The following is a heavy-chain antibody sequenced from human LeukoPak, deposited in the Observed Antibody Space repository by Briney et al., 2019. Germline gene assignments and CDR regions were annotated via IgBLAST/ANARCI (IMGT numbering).Heavy chain of an antibody. Sequence: PSETLSLTCTVSGGSFSSGTYYWSWIRQPPGKGLEWIGYIYYSGSTNYNPSLKSRVTISVDTSKNQFSLKLSSVTAADTAVYYCARAGDSSGYYYADFDYWGQGTLVTVSS. D-gene: IGHD3-22*01. CDR3: ARAGDSSGYYYADFDY. CDR2: IYYSGST. CDR1: GGSFSSGTYY. J-gene: IGHJ4*02. V-gene: IGHV4-61*01.